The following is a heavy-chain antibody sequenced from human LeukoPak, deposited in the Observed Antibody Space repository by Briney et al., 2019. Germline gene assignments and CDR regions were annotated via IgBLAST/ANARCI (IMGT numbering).Heavy chain of an antibody. V-gene: IGHV4-59*01. CDR1: GFTFSNAW. Sequence: GSLRLSCAASGFTFSNAWMSWVRQAPGKGLGWIGYIYYSGSTNYNPSLKSRVTISVDTSKNQFSLKLSSVTAADTAVYYCASSPTTYTTPFDYWGQGTLVTVSS. J-gene: IGHJ4*02. CDR3: ASSPTTYTTPFDY. CDR2: IYYSGST. D-gene: IGHD4-11*01.